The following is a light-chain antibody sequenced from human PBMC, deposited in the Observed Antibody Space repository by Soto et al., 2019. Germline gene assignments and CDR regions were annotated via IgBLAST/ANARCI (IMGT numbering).Light chain of an antibody. J-gene: IGLJ3*02. Sequence: QSVLTQPPSVSGAPGQRVTISCTGTSSNIGAGYDVNWYQHLPGAAPKLLIYTNGNRPSGVPDRFSGSKSGTSASLAITGLQAEDEADYYCQSYDSGLSGSVFGGGTMLTVL. CDR2: TNG. CDR1: SSNIGAGYD. CDR3: QSYDSGLSGSV. V-gene: IGLV1-40*01.